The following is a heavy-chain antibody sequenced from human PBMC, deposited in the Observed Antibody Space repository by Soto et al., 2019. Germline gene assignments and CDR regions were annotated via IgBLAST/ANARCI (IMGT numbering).Heavy chain of an antibody. CDR3: AKDGIRGINFDN. J-gene: IGHJ4*02. V-gene: IGHV3-23*01. CDR1: GRTFSGYP. Sequence: GGSLRLSCVASGRTFSGYPMSWVRQAPGKGLQWVSSISVDAGTTYYADSVKGRFTISRDNSKNTLYLQMNSLRAEDTAVYYCAKDGIRGINFDNWGQGTLVTVYS. CDR2: ISVDAGTT.